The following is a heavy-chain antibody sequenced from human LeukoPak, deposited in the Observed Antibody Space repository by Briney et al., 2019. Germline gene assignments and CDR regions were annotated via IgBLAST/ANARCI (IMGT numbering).Heavy chain of an antibody. CDR3: ARAGSSYVEAAY. Sequence: AGGSLRLSCAASGFTFTSYWMTWVRQPPGRGLEWVANIHQDGSLQFYVDSVKGRFTVSRGNARNLLYLQTNGLRAEDTAVYYCARAGSSYVEAAYWGLGTLVTVSS. J-gene: IGHJ4*02. V-gene: IGHV3-7*01. CDR2: IHQDGSLQ. D-gene: IGHD3-16*01. CDR1: GFTFTSYW.